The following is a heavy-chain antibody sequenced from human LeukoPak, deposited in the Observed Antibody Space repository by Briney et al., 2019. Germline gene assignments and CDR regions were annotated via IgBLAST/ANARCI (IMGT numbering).Heavy chain of an antibody. J-gene: IGHJ3*02. D-gene: IGHD2-2*01. V-gene: IGHV4-30-4*01. CDR2: IYYSGST. CDR1: GGSISSGDYY. Sequence: SQTLSLTCTVSGGSISSGDYYWSWIRQPPGQGLEWIGYIYYSGSTYYNPSLKSRVTISVDTSKNQFSLKLSSVTAADTAVYYCARARPTSWGAFDIWGQGTMVTVSS. CDR3: ARARPTSWGAFDI.